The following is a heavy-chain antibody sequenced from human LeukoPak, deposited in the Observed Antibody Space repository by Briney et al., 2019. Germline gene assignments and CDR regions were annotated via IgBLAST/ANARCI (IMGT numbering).Heavy chain of an antibody. CDR3: TRVYYYDSSGEVYFDY. CDR1: GFIFGEYA. J-gene: IGHJ4*02. Sequence: GGSLRLSCTASGFIFGEYAMSWVRQAPGKGLEWVGFIRSKAYGGTVEYAASVPDRFTISRDDSKSIVYLQMNSLKTEDTAVYSCTRVYYYDSSGEVYFDYWGQGTLVTVSS. D-gene: IGHD3-22*01. V-gene: IGHV3-49*04. CDR2: IRSKAYGGTV.